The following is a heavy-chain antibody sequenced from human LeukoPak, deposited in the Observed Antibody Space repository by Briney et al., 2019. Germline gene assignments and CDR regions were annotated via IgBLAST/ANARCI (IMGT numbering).Heavy chain of an antibody. Sequence: GGSLRLSCAASGFTFSSYWMHWVRHAPGKGLVWVSRINSDGSSTSYADSVKGRFTISRDNAKNTLYLQMNSLRAEDTAVYYCARDPGMIVVVYGMDVWGQGTTVTVSS. CDR1: GFTFSSYW. CDR2: INSDGSST. J-gene: IGHJ6*02. CDR3: ARDPGMIVVVYGMDV. D-gene: IGHD3-22*01. V-gene: IGHV3-74*01.